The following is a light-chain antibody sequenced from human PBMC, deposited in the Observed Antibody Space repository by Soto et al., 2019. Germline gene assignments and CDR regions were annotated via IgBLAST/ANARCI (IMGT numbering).Light chain of an antibody. J-gene: IGKJ5*01. CDR1: QPVSRY. CDR3: QQYNDWTSIT. CDR2: GAS. Sequence: EILLTPSPVTRSLSPGDRATLTYRVSQPVSRYVLWYQQTGGQDPRLFISGASTRATGVAARFSGSGSGTEFTLTISTLQSEDSAVYYCQQYNDWTSITFGQGTRLEIK. V-gene: IGKV3-15*01.